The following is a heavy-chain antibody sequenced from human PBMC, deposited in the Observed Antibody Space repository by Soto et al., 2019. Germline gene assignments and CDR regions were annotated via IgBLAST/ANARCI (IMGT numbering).Heavy chain of an antibody. J-gene: IGHJ6*02. Sequence: VHLQESGPGLVKPSQTLSLSCTVSGGSISSGGYYWSWIRQHPGRGLEWIGYIYYSGSIYYNPSLKSRVTISVDTSKNQFSLDLSYVTAADTAVYYCARVGYCSGGSCYGYYYYYGMDVWGQGTTVTVSS. CDR1: GGSISSGGYY. V-gene: IGHV4-31*03. CDR3: ARVGYCSGGSCYGYYYYYGMDV. CDR2: IYYSGSI. D-gene: IGHD2-15*01.